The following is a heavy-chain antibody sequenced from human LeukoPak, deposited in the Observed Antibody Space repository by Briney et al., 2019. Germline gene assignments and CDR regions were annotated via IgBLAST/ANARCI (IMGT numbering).Heavy chain of an antibody. J-gene: IGHJ4*02. CDR2: ISTDVRST. D-gene: IGHD3-10*01. Sequence: RGSLRLSCVASGFTSSTYWMHWVRQPPGEGLVWLSRISTDVRSTYYADSVKGRFTIFRDNARNTLYLQMNSLRAEDTAVYYCLRDLIRGDQGTLVTVSS. V-gene: IGHV3-74*01. CDR3: LRDLIR. CDR1: GFTSSTYW.